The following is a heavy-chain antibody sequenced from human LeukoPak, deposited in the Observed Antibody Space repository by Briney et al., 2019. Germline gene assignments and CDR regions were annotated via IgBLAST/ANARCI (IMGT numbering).Heavy chain of an antibody. V-gene: IGHV1-8*02. J-gene: IGHJ4*02. CDR1: GYTFTGYY. CDR3: ARVPYSNNFDY. D-gene: IGHD4-4*01. Sequence: ASVKVSCKASGYTFTGYYMHWVRQATGQGLEWMGWINPHSGNTGYAQKFQGRVTMTRNTSISTAYMELSSLRSEDTAVYYCARVPYSNNFDYWGRGTLVTVSS. CDR2: INPHSGNT.